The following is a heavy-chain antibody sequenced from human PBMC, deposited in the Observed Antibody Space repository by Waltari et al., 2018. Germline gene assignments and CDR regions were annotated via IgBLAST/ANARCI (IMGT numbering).Heavy chain of an antibody. CDR1: GGSLSDYY. D-gene: IGHD5-12*01. Sequence: QVKLQQWGAGLLKPSETLSLTCAVYGGSLSDYYWSWIRQPPGKGLEWIGEVNHSGDTTYHPSLKSRVTTSVDMSKNQFSLNLTSVTGADTATYYCARRKPLSLIVADEGAFDIWGQGTMVNVSS. CDR2: VNHSGDT. J-gene: IGHJ3*02. CDR3: ARRKPLSLIVADEGAFDI. V-gene: IGHV4-34*01.